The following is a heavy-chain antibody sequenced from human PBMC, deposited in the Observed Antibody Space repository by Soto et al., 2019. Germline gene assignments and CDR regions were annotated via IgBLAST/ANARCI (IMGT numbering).Heavy chain of an antibody. CDR3: ARNRIVATIIYYYYYMDV. Sequence: SETLSLTCAVYGGSFSGYYWSWIRQPPGKGLEWIGEINHSGSTNYNPSLKSRVTISVDTSKNQFSLKLSSVTAADTAVYYCARNRIVATIIYYYYYMDVWGKGTTVTVS. CDR1: GGSFSGYY. D-gene: IGHD5-12*01. J-gene: IGHJ6*03. V-gene: IGHV4-34*01. CDR2: INHSGST.